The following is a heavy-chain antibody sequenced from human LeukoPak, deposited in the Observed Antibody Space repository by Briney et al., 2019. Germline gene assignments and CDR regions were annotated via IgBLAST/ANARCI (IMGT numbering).Heavy chain of an antibody. J-gene: IGHJ4*02. CDR3: ARVVGAKFDY. V-gene: IGHV4-4*08. D-gene: IGHD1-26*01. CDR2: ISSSGST. Sequence: SETLSLTCTVSGGSISSYYWSWIRQPPGKGLEWIGRISSSGSTNYNPSLKSRVTISVDTSKNQFSLKLSSVTAADTAVYYCARVVGAKFDYWGQGTLVTVSS. CDR1: GGSISSYY.